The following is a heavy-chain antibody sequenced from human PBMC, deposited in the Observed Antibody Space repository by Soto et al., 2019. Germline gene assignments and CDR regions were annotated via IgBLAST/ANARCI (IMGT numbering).Heavy chain of an antibody. CDR2: ISGDGGTL. Sequence: LRLSCAASGFTFDDYAVHWVRQGPGKGLEWVSGISGDGGTLGYGDSVKGRFTISRDNAKNSLLLRLNSLRTEDTAVYYCARGLGSFFTFDLWGLGTLVTVSS. CDR3: ARGLGSFFTFDL. V-gene: IGHV3-9*01. CDR1: GFTFDDYA. J-gene: IGHJ4*02. D-gene: IGHD3-16*01.